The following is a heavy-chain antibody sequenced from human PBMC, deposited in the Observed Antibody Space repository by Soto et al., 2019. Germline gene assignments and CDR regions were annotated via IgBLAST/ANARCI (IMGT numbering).Heavy chain of an antibody. V-gene: IGHV1-3*01. Sequence: GASVKVSCKASGYTFTSYAMHWVRQAPGQRLEWMGWINAGNGSTKYSQKFQGRVTITRDTSTSTVYMELSSLRSEDTAVYYCAGDFCRRRCPRYCVHHSGHGTLVTVSS. J-gene: IGHJ5*02. CDR3: AGDFCRRRCPRYCVHH. CDR1: GYTFTSYA. D-gene: IGHD1-26*01. CDR2: INAGNGST.